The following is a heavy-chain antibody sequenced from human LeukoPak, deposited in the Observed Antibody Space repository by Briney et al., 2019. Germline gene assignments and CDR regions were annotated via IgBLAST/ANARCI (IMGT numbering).Heavy chain of an antibody. CDR3: ARVGYSYVINDWSRTGLGAYPTKYYYHMDV. CDR2: INHSGST. Sequence: SETLSLTCAVYGGSFSGYYRSWIRQPPGKGLEWIGEINHSGSTNYNPSLKSRVTISGDTSKIQFSLKLTSVTAADTAVYFCARVGYSYVINDWSRTGLGAYPTKYYYHMDVWGKGTTVTVSS. J-gene: IGHJ6*03. CDR1: GGSFSGYY. V-gene: IGHV4-34*01. D-gene: IGHD5-18*01.